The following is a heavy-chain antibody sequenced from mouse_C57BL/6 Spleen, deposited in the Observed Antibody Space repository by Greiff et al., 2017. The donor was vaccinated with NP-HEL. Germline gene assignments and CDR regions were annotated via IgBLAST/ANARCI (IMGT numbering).Heavy chain of an antibody. Sequence: QVQLQQPGAELVKPGASVKMSCKASGYTFTSYWITWVKQRPGQGLEWIGDIYPGSGSTNYTEKFKSKATLTVDTSSSTAYMQLSSLTSEDSAVYYCAASTVVATYYFDYWGQGTTPTVSS. J-gene: IGHJ2*01. V-gene: IGHV1-55*01. CDR1: GYTFTSYW. CDR3: AASTVVATYYFDY. D-gene: IGHD1-1*01. CDR2: IYPGSGST.